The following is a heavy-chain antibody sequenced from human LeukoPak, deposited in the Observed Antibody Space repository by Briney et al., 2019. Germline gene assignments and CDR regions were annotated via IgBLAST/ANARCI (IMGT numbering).Heavy chain of an antibody. J-gene: IGHJ4*02. CDR2: ISGSGGST. D-gene: IGHD1-26*01. V-gene: IGHV3-23*01. CDR3: AKVRSSGSYRGVFDY. CDR1: GFTFSSYA. Sequence: PGGSLRLXCAASGFTFSSYAMSWVRQAPGKALEWVSAISGSGGSTYYADSVKGRFTISRDNSKNTLYLQMNGLRAEDTAVYYCAKVRSSGSYRGVFDYWGQGTLVTVSS.